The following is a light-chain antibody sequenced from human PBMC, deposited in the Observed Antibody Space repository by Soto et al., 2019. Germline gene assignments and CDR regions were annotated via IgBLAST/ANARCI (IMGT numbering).Light chain of an antibody. V-gene: IGLV1-47*02. J-gene: IGLJ1*01. CDR3: SAYTSSLTLYV. CDR2: SNN. Sequence: QPVLTQPPSASGTPGQRVTISCSGSSSNIGSNYVYWYQQLPGTAPKLLIYSNNQRPSGVPDRFSGSKSGTSASLAISGLRSEDEADYYCSAYTSSLTLYVFGSGTKLTVL. CDR1: SSNIGSNY.